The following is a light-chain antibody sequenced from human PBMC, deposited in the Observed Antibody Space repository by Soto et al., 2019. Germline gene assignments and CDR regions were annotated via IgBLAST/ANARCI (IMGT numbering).Light chain of an antibody. CDR3: QQYNNWPPDT. Sequence: EIVMTQSPATLSVSPGERATLSCRASQSIRSNLAWYQQRPGQAPRLLIYGASTRATGIPARFSGSGSGTDFTLTISSLQSEDFVVYYCQQYNNWPPDTFGPGTKVDIK. CDR1: QSIRSN. CDR2: GAS. V-gene: IGKV3-15*01. J-gene: IGKJ3*01.